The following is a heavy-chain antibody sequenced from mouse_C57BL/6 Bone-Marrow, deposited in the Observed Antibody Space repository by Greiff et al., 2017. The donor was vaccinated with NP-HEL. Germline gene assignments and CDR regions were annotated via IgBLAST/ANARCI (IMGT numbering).Heavy chain of an antibody. CDR3: AKYDGYYDWYFDV. J-gene: IGHJ1*03. V-gene: IGHV2-5*01. CDR1: GFSFTSYG. D-gene: IGHD2-3*01. CDR2: IWRGGST. Sequence: VQLVESGPGLVQPSQCLSITCTVSGFSFTSYGVHWVRQSPGKGLEWLGVIWRGGSTDYNAAFMSSLSITKDNSKSQVFFKMNSLQADDTAIYYCAKYDGYYDWYFDVWGTGTTVTVSS.